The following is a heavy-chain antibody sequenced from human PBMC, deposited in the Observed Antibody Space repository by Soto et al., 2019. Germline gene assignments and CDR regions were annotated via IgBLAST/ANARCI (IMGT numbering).Heavy chain of an antibody. J-gene: IGHJ5*02. CDR1: GYTLTELS. Sequence: ASVKVSCKVSGYTLTELSMHWVRQAPGKGLEWMGGFDPEDGETFYAQKFQGRVTMTEDTSTDTAYMELSSLRSEDTAVYYCATVLVELEPNWFDPWGQGTLVTVSS. D-gene: IGHD1-1*01. CDR3: ATVLVELEPNWFDP. V-gene: IGHV1-24*01. CDR2: FDPEDGET.